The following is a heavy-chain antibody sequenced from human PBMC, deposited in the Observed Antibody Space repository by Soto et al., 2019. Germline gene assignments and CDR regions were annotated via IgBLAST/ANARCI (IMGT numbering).Heavy chain of an antibody. CDR2: IKQDGSEK. CDR3: ARVSGYSSGWDYYYYGMDV. J-gene: IGHJ6*02. CDR1: GFTFSSYW. Sequence: GGSLRLSCAASGFTFSSYWMSWVRQAPGKGLEWVANIKQDGSEKYYVDSVKGRFTIPRDNAKNSLYLQMNSLRAEDTAVYYCARVSGYSSGWDYYYYGMDVWGQGTTVTVSS. V-gene: IGHV3-7*05. D-gene: IGHD6-19*01.